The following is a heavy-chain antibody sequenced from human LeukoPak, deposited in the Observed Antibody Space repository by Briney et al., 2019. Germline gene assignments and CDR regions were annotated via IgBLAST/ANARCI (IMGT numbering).Heavy chain of an antibody. V-gene: IGHV3-21*01. J-gene: IGHJ4*02. CDR2: ISTIISYI. CDR1: GFTFSSYN. CDR3: ARRRGDYFDY. Sequence: GGSLRLSCAASGFTFSSYNMNWVRQAPGKGLEWVSSISTIISYIYYADSVKGRFTISRDNAKNSLYLQMNSLRAEDTAVYYCARRRGDYFDYWGQGTLVTVSS.